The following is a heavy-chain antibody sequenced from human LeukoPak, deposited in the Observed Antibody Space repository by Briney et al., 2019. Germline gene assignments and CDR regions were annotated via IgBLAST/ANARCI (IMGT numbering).Heavy chain of an antibody. CDR2: ISSSGSTI. J-gene: IGHJ4*02. CDR1: GFTFSSYE. Sequence: GGSLRLSCEVSGFTFSSYEMNWVRQAPGEGLEWVSYISSSGSTIYYADSVKGRFTISRDNAKNSLYLQMNSLRAEDTAVYYCAGSFDWSHFDYWGQGTLVSVSS. CDR3: AGSFDWSHFDY. V-gene: IGHV3-48*03. D-gene: IGHD3-9*01.